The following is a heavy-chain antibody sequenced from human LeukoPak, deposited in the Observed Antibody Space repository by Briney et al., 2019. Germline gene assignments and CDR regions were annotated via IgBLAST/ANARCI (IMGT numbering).Heavy chain of an antibody. J-gene: IGHJ4*02. D-gene: IGHD3-16*01. V-gene: IGHV4-31*03. CDR2: IYYSGST. Sequence: SQTLSLTCTVSGGSISSGGYYWSWIRQHPGKGLERIGYIYYSGSTYYNPSLKSRVTISVDTSKNQFSLKLSSVTAADTAVYYCARDTGGGGSLYYFDYWGQGTLVTVSS. CDR1: GGSISSGGYY. CDR3: ARDTGGGGSLYYFDY.